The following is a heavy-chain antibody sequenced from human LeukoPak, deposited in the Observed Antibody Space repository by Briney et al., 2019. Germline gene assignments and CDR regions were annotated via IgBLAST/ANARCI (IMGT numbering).Heavy chain of an antibody. J-gene: IGHJ4*02. Sequence: PPETLSLTCTVSGGSISSYYWSWIRQPPGKGLEWIGYIYYSGSTNYNPSLKSRVTISVDTSKNQFSLKLSSVTAADTAVYYCARSSGYYFFDYWGQGTLVTVSS. CDR2: IYYSGST. D-gene: IGHD3-22*01. CDR3: ARSSGYYFFDY. CDR1: GGSISSYY. V-gene: IGHV4-59*01.